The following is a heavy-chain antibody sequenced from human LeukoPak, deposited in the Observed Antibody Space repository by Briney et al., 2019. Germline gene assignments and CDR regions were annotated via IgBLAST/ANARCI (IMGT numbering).Heavy chain of an antibody. V-gene: IGHV3-23*01. D-gene: IGHD1-26*01. CDR3: AKGGKWDVTPFDY. CDR2: ISGGGGST. J-gene: IGHJ4*02. Sequence: PGGSLRLSCVVSGFTFNSCWMNWVRQAPGKGLEWVSTISGGGGSTYYADSVKGRFTISRDNSKNTLYLQVNSLRAEDTAVYYCAKGGKWDVTPFDYWGQGTLVTVSS. CDR1: GFTFNSCW.